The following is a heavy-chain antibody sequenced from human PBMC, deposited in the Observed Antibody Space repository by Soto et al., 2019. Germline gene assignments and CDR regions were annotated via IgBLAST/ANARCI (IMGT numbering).Heavy chain of an antibody. D-gene: IGHD6-13*01. CDR3: ARETPGSIAAAGH. J-gene: IGHJ4*02. Sequence: EVQLVESGGGLVQPGGSLRLSCAASGFTVSSNYMSWVRQAPGKGLEWVSVIYSGGSTYYADSVKGRFTISRDNSKNTLYLKMSSLRAEDTAVYYCARETPGSIAAAGHWGQGTLVTVSS. CDR2: IYSGGST. CDR1: GFTVSSNY. V-gene: IGHV3-66*01.